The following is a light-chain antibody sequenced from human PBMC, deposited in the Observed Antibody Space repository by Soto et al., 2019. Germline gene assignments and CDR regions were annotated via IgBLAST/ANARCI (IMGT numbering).Light chain of an antibody. CDR1: SSDIGTYNH. CDR2: EDI. Sequence: QSALTQPASVSGSPGQSIAISCAGTSSDIGTYNHVSWYQQHPGKAPQLIIYEDINRPSGLSSRFSGSKSGNTASLTISGLQDEDEADYFCCSYTTSSTLVCGTGTKVTVL. V-gene: IGLV2-14*01. CDR3: CSYTTSSTLV. J-gene: IGLJ1*01.